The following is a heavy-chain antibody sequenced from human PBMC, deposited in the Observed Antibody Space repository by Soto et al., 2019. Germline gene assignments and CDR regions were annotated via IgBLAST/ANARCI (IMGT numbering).Heavy chain of an antibody. V-gene: IGHV1-69*12. CDR1: GGTFSSYA. J-gene: IGHJ6*02. CDR2: IIPIFGTA. D-gene: IGHD2-2*01. Sequence: QVQLVQSGAEVKKPGSSVKVSCKASGGTFSSYAISWARQAPGQGLEWMGGIIPIFGTANYAQKFQGRVTITADESTRTAYIELSSLRSEDTAVYYCARGWVVLVLAASPYGMDVWGQGTTVTVSS. CDR3: ARGWVVLVLAASPYGMDV.